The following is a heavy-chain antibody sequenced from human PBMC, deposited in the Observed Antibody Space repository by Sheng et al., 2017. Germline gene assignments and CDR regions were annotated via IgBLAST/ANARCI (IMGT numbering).Heavy chain of an antibody. V-gene: IGHV3-48*03. Sequence: EVQLVESGGGLVQPGGSLRLACVGSGFIFSSYEMNWVRQAPGRGLEWISYIDTSGSGIAYAESVQGRFTASRDNAKNSLYLQMNSLRVEDTAVYYCARDQRGQDSGNYYDQAEYWGQGILVTVYS. CDR2: IDTSGSGI. CDR1: GFIFSSYE. D-gene: IGHD3-10*01. CDR3: ARDQRGQDSGNYYDQAEY. J-gene: IGHJ4*02.